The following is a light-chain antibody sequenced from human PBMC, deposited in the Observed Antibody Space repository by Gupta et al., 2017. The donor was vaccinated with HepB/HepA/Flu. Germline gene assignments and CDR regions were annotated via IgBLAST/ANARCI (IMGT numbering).Light chain of an antibody. CDR1: QSVSNSY. Sequence: EIVLTTSPDTLSLSPGERVTLPCRASQSVSNSYLAWYQHKPGQAPRLLIYGTSIRATGIPDRFSGSGSGTDFTLSISRLEPEDFAVYFCHLYGASPRTFGQGTKVEIK. V-gene: IGKV3-20*01. CDR3: HLYGASPRT. J-gene: IGKJ1*01. CDR2: GTS.